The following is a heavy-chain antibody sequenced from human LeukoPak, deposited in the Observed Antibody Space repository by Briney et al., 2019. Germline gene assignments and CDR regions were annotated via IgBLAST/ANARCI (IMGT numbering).Heavy chain of an antibody. Sequence: GRSLRLSCAASGFTFSSYAMHWVRQAPGKGLEWVAVISYDGSNKYYADSVKGRFTISRDNSKNTLYLQMNSLRAEDTAVYYCARDRGYSGYVTYAFDIWGQGTMVTVSS. CDR2: ISYDGSNK. D-gene: IGHD5-12*01. CDR1: GFTFSSYA. CDR3: ARDRGYSGYVTYAFDI. V-gene: IGHV3-30-3*01. J-gene: IGHJ3*02.